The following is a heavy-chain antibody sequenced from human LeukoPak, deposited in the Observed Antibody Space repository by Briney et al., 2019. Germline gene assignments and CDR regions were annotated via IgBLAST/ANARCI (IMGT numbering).Heavy chain of an antibody. CDR3: ARDLRFGGYYYYYMDV. D-gene: IGHD3-10*01. Sequence: ASVKVSCKASGYTFTGYYMHWVRQAPGQGLEWMGRINPNSGGTNYEQKFQGRVTMTRDTSISTAYMELSRLRSDDTAVYYCARDLRFGGYYYYYMDVWGKGTTVTVSS. V-gene: IGHV1-2*06. CDR1: GYTFTGYY. J-gene: IGHJ6*03. CDR2: INPNSGGT.